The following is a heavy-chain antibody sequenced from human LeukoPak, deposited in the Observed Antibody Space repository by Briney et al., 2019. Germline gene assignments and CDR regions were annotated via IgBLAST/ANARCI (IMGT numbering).Heavy chain of an antibody. Sequence: PGGSLRLSCAASGFTFSSYGMSWVRQAPGKGLEWVSAISGSGGSTYYADSVKGRFTISRDNSKITLYLQMNSLRAEDTAVYYCANPPPYYYGSGSYYLNYWGQGTLVTVSS. V-gene: IGHV3-23*01. CDR1: GFTFSSYG. J-gene: IGHJ4*02. D-gene: IGHD3-10*01. CDR2: ISGSGGST. CDR3: ANPPPYYYGSGSYYLNY.